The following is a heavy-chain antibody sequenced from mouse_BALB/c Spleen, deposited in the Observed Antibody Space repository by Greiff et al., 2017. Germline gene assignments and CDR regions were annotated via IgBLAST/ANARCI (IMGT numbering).Heavy chain of an antibody. V-gene: IGHV1S127*01. CDR2: IDPANSET. CDR1: GYTFTSYW. D-gene: IGHD2-14*01. CDR3: ARKSYYRYSAMDY. Sequence: VQLQQSGPELVRPGASVKMSCKASGYTFTSYWMHWVKQRPGQGLEWIGMIDPANSETRLNQKFKDKATLNVDKSSNTAYMQLSSLTSEDSAVYYCARKSYYRYSAMDYWGQGTSVTVSS. J-gene: IGHJ4*01.